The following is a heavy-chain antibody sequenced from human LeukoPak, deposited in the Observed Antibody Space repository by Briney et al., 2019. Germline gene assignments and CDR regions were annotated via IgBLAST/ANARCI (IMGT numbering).Heavy chain of an antibody. Sequence: PSETLSLTCTVSSGSMSSYYWNWIRQPPGKGLEWIGYINYSGNTNYNPSLKSRVTISIDTSKNQFSLKLSSVTAADTAVYYCARYWWSGAAPGSWFDPWGQGTLVTVSS. CDR2: INYSGNT. V-gene: IGHV4-59*08. D-gene: IGHD2-15*01. CDR3: ARYWWSGAAPGSWFDP. J-gene: IGHJ5*02. CDR1: SGSMSSYY.